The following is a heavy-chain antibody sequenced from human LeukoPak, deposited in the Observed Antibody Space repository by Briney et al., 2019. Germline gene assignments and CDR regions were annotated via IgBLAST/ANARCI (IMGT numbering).Heavy chain of an antibody. J-gene: IGHJ6*03. D-gene: IGHD5-12*01. Sequence: GGSLRLSCAASGFTFSSYDMHWVRQAKGKGLEWVSAIGTAGDTYYPGSVKGRFTISRENAKNSLYLQMNSLRAGDTAVYYCAGVYSGYVGSRYYYMDVWGKGTTVTVSS. CDR1: GFTFSSYD. V-gene: IGHV3-13*01. CDR2: IGTAGDT. CDR3: AGVYSGYVGSRYYYMDV.